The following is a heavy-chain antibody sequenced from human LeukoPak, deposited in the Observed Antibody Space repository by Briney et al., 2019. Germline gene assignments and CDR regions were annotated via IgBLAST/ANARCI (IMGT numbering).Heavy chain of an antibody. J-gene: IGHJ4*02. D-gene: IGHD6-19*01. CDR2: IKEDESEK. Sequence: GGSLRLFCAASGFTFNRDWTAWVRQAPGKGLEWVANIKEDESEKNYVDSVKGRFTISRDNAENSVYLQMNDLRAEDTGVYYCATKEPATSGWSYWGQGALVTVSS. CDR3: ATKEPATSGWSY. CDR1: GFTFNRDW. V-gene: IGHV3-7*01.